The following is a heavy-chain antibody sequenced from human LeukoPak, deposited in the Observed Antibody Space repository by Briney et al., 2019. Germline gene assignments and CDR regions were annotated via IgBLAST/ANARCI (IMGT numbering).Heavy chain of an antibody. CDR1: GFTFSSYS. CDR2: ISSSSSYI. CDR3: AREDDYGNSCYDY. V-gene: IGHV3-21*01. Sequence: GGSLRLSCAASGFTFSSYSMNWVRQAPGKGLEWVSSISSSSSYIYYADSVKGRFTISRDNAKNSLYLQMNSLRAEDTAVYYCAREDDYGNSCYDYWGQGTLVTVSS. J-gene: IGHJ4*02. D-gene: IGHD4-11*01.